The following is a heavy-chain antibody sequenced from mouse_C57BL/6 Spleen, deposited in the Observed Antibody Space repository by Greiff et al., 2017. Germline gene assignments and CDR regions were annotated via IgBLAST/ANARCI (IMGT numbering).Heavy chain of an antibody. CDR3: ARWDYYGSSYWYFDV. J-gene: IGHJ1*03. Sequence: QVQLQQPGAELVKPGASVKLSCKASGYTFTSYWMHWVKQRPGRGLEWIGRIDLNSGGTKYNEKFKSKATLTVDKPSSTAYMQLSSLTSEDSAVYYCARWDYYGSSYWYFDVWGTGTTVTVSS. V-gene: IGHV1-72*01. CDR2: IDLNSGGT. D-gene: IGHD1-1*01. CDR1: GYTFTSYW.